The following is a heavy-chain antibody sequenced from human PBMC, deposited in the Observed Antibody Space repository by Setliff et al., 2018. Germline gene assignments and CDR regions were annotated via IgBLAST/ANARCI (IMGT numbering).Heavy chain of an antibody. D-gene: IGHD3-22*01. Sequence: ASVKVSCKASGYIFTYYAIHWVRQAPGQRLEWMGWINAGNGNTKYSQKFQGRVTITRDTSASTAYMELSSLRSEDTAVYYCATAADFNYYDSSDSGTHYYYYYMDVWGKGTTVTVSS. V-gene: IGHV1-3*01. CDR2: INAGNGNT. J-gene: IGHJ6*03. CDR3: ATAADFNYYDSSDSGTHYYYYYMDV. CDR1: GYIFTYYA.